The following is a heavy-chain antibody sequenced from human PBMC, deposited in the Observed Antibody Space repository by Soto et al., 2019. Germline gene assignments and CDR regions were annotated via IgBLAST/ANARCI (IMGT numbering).Heavy chain of an antibody. CDR1: GGSINTFY. D-gene: IGHD5-12*01. CDR3: AREGSYSAYNFAHGIQLWSFDF. J-gene: IGHJ4*02. V-gene: IGHV4-4*07. Sequence: PSETLSLTCTVSGGSINTFYWSWVWQPAGKGLEWIGRISSSGSTSFNPSLESRVAMSVDTSKNHFSLNLSSVTAADMAVYYCAREGSYSAYNFAHGIQLWSFDFWGQGALVTVSS. CDR2: ISSSGST.